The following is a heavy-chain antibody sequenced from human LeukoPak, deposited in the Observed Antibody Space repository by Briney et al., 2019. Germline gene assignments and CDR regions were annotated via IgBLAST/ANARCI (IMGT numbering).Heavy chain of an antibody. V-gene: IGHV3-30-3*01. CDR2: ISYDGSNK. J-gene: IGHJ4*02. CDR3: SAAGV. Sequence: GRSLRLSCAASGFTFSSYAMHWVRQAPGKGLEWAAVISYDGSNKYYADSVKGRFTISRDNSKNTLYLQMNSLGAEDTAVYYCSAAGVWGQGTLVTVSS. D-gene: IGHD3-10*01. CDR1: GFTFSSYA.